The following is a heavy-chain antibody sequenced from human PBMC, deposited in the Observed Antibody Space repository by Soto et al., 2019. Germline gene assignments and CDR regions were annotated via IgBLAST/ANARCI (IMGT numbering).Heavy chain of an antibody. V-gene: IGHV3-30-3*01. CDR2: ISYDGNNE. D-gene: IGHD3-3*01. Sequence: QVQLVESGGAVVQPGRSLRLSCAASGFTFSSSAVHWVRQAPGKGLEWVAIISYDGNNEYYADSVKGRFTISRDNSKNTLYLQMNSLRAEDTAIYYCARDRAWRYLEWSFDYWGQATLVTVSS. J-gene: IGHJ4*02. CDR3: ARDRAWRYLEWSFDY. CDR1: GFTFSSSA.